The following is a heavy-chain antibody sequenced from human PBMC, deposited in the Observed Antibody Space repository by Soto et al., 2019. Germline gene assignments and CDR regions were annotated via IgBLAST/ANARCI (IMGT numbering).Heavy chain of an antibody. D-gene: IGHD6-19*01. CDR3: ARQRQQWLNYYYYYGMDV. CDR2: IYPGDSDT. J-gene: IGHJ6*02. CDR1: GYSFTSYW. Sequence: PGESLKISCKGSGYSFTSYWIGWVRQMPGKGLEWMGIIYPGDSDTRYSPSFQGQVTISADKSISTAYLQWSSLKASDTAMYYCARQRQQWLNYYYYYGMDVWGQGTTVTVSS. V-gene: IGHV5-51*01.